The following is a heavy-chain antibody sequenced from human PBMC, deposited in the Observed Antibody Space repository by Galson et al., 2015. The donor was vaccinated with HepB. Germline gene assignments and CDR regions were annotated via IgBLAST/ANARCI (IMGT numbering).Heavy chain of an antibody. CDR2: TYFRSKWYN. CDR3: ARGSGIATIGTTWFGMDV. V-gene: IGHV6-1*01. CDR1: GDSVASNTAA. D-gene: IGHD6-13*01. Sequence: CAISGDSVASNTAAWNWVRQSPSRGLEWLGRTYFRSKWYNDYAVSVKSRISINPDTSKNQFSLQLKSMTPEDTAVYYCARGSGIATIGTTWFGMDVWGQGTTVTVSS. J-gene: IGHJ6*02.